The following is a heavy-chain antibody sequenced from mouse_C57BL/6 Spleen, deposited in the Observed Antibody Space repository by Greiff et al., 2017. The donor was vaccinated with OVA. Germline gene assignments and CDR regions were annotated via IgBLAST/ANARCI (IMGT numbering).Heavy chain of an antibody. D-gene: IGHD2-2*01. CDR3: ARRGVYGYDRYAMDY. V-gene: IGHV1-7*01. CDR1: GYTFTSYW. Sequence: VQLQQSGAELAKPGASVKLSCKASGYTFTSYWMHWVKQRPGQGLEWIGYINPSSGYTKYNQKFKDKATLTAAKSSSTAYRQLSSLTYEDSAIYYCARRGVYGYDRYAMDYWGQGTSVTVSS. J-gene: IGHJ4*01. CDR2: INPSSGYT.